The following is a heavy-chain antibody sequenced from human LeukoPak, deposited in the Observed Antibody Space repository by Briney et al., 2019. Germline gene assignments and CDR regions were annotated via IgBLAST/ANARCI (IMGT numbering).Heavy chain of an antibody. J-gene: IGHJ4*02. CDR3: ARSPPADYSSSWYFPSVYYFDY. CDR2: MWYDGSNK. D-gene: IGHD6-13*01. CDR1: GFTFSSYG. V-gene: IGHV3-33*01. Sequence: GGSLRLSCAAFGFTFSSYGMHWVRQAPGKGLEWVAVMWYDGSNKYYADSVKGRFTISRDNSKNTLYLQMNSLRAEDTAVYYCARSPPADYSSSWYFPSVYYFDYWGQGTLVTVSS.